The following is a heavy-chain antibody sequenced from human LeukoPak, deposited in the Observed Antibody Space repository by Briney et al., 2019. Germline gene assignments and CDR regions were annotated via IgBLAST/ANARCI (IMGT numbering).Heavy chain of an antibody. J-gene: IGHJ4*02. CDR1: GFNFVPYT. Sequence: GGSRRLSCAASGFNFVPYTMHWVRQAPGKGLQWISYITGTSSTIFYSDSVKGRFTISRDNAKNSVYLQMNSLRAEDTAVYYCTRDQGMTQFDHWGQGTLVTVSS. V-gene: IGHV3-48*04. CDR3: TRDQGMTQFDH. CDR2: ITGTSSTI.